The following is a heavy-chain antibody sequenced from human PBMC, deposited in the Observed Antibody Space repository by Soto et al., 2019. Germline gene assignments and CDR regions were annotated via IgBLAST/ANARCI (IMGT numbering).Heavy chain of an antibody. Sequence: SETLSLTCTVSRGYVNTFHWSWVRQPAGKGLEWIGRIFPNGNTDYSPSLKSRVTLSVDTSKNQISLNLTSVTAADMAVYYCARDSLGPNWNPNGGMDVWGQGTTVTVSS. CDR3: ARDSLGPNWNPNGGMDV. CDR1: RGYVNTFH. J-gene: IGHJ6*02. D-gene: IGHD1-20*01. V-gene: IGHV4-4*07. CDR2: IFPNGNT.